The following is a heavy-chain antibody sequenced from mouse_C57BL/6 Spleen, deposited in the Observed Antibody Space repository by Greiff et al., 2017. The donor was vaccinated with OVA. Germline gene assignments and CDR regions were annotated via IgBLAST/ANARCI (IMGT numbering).Heavy chain of an antibody. J-gene: IGHJ2*01. CDR3: ARDLYGSPYYFDY. D-gene: IGHD1-1*01. CDR1: GYSITSGYY. CDR2: ISYDGSN. V-gene: IGHV3-6*01. Sequence: VQLKQSGPGLVKPSQSLSLTCSVTGYSITSGYYWNWIRQFPGNKLEWMGYISYDGSNNYNPSLKNRISITRDTSKNQFFLKLNSVTTEDTATYYCARDLYGSPYYFDYWGQGTTLTVSS.